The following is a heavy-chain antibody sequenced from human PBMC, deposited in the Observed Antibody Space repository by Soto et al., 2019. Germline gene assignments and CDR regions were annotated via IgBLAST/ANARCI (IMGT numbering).Heavy chain of an antibody. D-gene: IGHD2-8*01. Sequence: SETLSLTCTVSGGSISSSNFYWGWIRQPPGKGLEWIGSIYYSGSTDYNPSLKSRVTISVDTSKNQFSLKLNSVTAADTAVYHCARHGYCANGVCYKGGFDYWGQGSLVTVSS. J-gene: IGHJ4*02. CDR1: GGSISSSNFY. CDR2: IYYSGST. V-gene: IGHV4-39*01. CDR3: ARHGYCANGVCYKGGFDY.